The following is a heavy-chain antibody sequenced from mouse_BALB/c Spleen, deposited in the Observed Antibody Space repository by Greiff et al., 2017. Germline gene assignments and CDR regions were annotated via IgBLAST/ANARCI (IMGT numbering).Heavy chain of an antibody. CDR3: AALLRPAMDY. D-gene: IGHD1-2*01. CDR1: GYAFSSSW. Sequence: QVQLKESGPELVKPGASVKISCKASGYAFSSSWMNWVKQRPGQGLEWIGRIYPGDGDTNYNGKFKGKATLTADKSSSTAYMQLSSLTSVDSAVYFCAALLRPAMDYWGQGTSVTVSS. J-gene: IGHJ4*01. CDR2: IYPGDGDT. V-gene: IGHV1-82*01.